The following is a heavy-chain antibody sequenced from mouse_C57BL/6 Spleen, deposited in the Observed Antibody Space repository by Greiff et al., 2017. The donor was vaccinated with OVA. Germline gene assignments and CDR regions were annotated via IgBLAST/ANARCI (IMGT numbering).Heavy chain of an antibody. V-gene: IGHV1-18*01. CDR1: GYTFTDYN. Sequence: VQLQQSGPELVKPGASVKIPCKASGYTFTDYNMDWVKQSPGKSLEWIGDINPNNGGTIYNQKFKGKATLTVDKSSSTAYMELRSLTSEDTAVYYCARNYGSSYVEWYFDVWGTGTTVTVSS. CDR3: ARNYGSSYVEWYFDV. CDR2: INPNNGGT. J-gene: IGHJ1*03. D-gene: IGHD1-1*01.